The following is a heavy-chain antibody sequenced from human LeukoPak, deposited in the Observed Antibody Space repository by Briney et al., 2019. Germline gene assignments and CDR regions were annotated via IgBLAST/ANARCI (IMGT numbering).Heavy chain of an antibody. V-gene: IGHV4-4*07. D-gene: IGHD6-13*01. CDR3: ARGGLAAAGLDY. CDR1: SGSISSYY. Sequence: SETLSLTCSVSSGSISSYYWSWIRRPAGKGLEWIGHIDMSWSTNYNPSLKSRVTMSVDTSKNQFSLKLSSVTAADTAVYYCARGGLAAAGLDYWGQGTLVTVSS. J-gene: IGHJ4*02. CDR2: IDMSWST.